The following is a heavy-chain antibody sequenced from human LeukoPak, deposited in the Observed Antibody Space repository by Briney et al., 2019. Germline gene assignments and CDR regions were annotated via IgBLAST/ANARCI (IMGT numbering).Heavy chain of an antibody. CDR3: ARSDTAMVTPLDY. V-gene: IGHV1-46*01. Sequence: AASVTVSFKASGYTFTSYYMHWVRQAPGQGLEWMGIINPSGGSTSYAQKFQGRVTMTRDTSTSTVYMELSSLRSEDTAVYYCARSDTAMVTPLDYWGQGTLVTVSS. CDR2: INPSGGST. D-gene: IGHD5-18*01. J-gene: IGHJ4*02. CDR1: GYTFTSYY.